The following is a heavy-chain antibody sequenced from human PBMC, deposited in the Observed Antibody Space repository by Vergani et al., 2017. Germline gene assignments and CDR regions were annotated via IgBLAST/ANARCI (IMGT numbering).Heavy chain of an antibody. V-gene: IGHV4-59*10. CDR3: AREVTMIDC. CDR1: GGSFSGYY. Sequence: QVQLQQWGAGLLKPSETLSLTCAVYGGSFSGYYWSWIRQPPGKGLEWIGRIYTSGSTNYNPSLKSRVTISVDTSKNQFSLKLSSVTAADTAVYYCAREVTMIDCWGQGTLVTVSS. J-gene: IGHJ4*02. D-gene: IGHD3-22*01. CDR2: IYTSGST.